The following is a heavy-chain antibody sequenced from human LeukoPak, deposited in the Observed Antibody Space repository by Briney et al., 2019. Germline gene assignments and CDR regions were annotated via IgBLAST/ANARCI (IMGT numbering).Heavy chain of an antibody. D-gene: IGHD2-2*01. Sequence: GGSLRLSCAASGFTFSSYGMHWVRQAPGKGLEWVAVISYDGSNKYYADSVKGRFTISRDNSKHTLSLQMNSLRAEDTAGYYCAKGVVVAPDVTPFDYWGQGTLVTVSS. J-gene: IGHJ4*02. CDR3: AKGVVVAPDVTPFDY. CDR2: ISYDGSNK. V-gene: IGHV3-30*18. CDR1: GFTFSSYG.